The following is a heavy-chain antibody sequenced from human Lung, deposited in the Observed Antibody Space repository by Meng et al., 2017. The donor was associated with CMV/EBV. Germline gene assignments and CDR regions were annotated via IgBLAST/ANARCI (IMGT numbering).Heavy chain of an antibody. D-gene: IGHD3-22*01. Sequence: ASVKVSCKASGYTFTSYGISWVRQAPGQGLEWMGWISAYNGNTNYAQKLQGRVTMTTDTSTSTAYMELRSLRSDDTAVYYCARNTYYYDSSGYYTEYWGQGTXVTGAS. V-gene: IGHV1-18*01. CDR1: GYTFTSYG. J-gene: IGHJ4*02. CDR3: ARNTYYYDSSGYYTEY. CDR2: ISAYNGNT.